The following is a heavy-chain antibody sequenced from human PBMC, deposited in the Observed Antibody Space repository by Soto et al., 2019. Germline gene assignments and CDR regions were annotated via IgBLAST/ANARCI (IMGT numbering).Heavy chain of an antibody. CDR3: ARTLYVDPVDD. CDR1: GYTFTSYD. Sequence: QVQLVQSGAEVKKPGASVKVSCKASGYTFTSYDINWVRQATGQGLEWMGWMNPNSGNTGYAQKFEGRVTMTRNTSISTAYMGLSSLRSGVTAVEFCARTLYVDPVDDGARETLVTGSS. CDR2: MNPNSGNT. V-gene: IGHV1-8*01. D-gene: IGHD3-16*01. J-gene: IGHJ4*02.